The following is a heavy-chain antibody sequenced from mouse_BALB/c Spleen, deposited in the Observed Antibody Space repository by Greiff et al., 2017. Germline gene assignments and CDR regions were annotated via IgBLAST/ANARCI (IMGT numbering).Heavy chain of an antibody. CDR3: ARNYYGSGSPFDY. Sequence: VQGVESGAELVRPGTSVKVSCKASGYAFTNYLIEWVKQRPGQGLEWIGVINPGSGGTNYNEKFKGKATLTADKSSSTAYMQLSSLTSDDSAVYFCARNYYGSGSPFDYWGQGTTLTVSS. CDR1: GYAFTNYL. J-gene: IGHJ2*01. V-gene: IGHV1-54*01. CDR2: INPGSGGT. D-gene: IGHD1-1*01.